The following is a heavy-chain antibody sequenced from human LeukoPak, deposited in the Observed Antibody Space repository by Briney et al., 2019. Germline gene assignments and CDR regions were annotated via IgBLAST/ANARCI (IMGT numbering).Heavy chain of an antibody. CDR2: IKKDGSEK. Sequence: GGSLRLSCAASGFAFGDYWMTWVRQAPGKGLEWVANIKKDGSEKYYVASVRGRFTISRDNAKNSLYLQMNSLRAEDTAVYYCASELPNSSWYDYWGQGTLVTVSS. V-gene: IGHV3-7*01. CDR1: GFAFGDYW. CDR3: ASELPNSSWYDY. D-gene: IGHD6-13*01. J-gene: IGHJ4*02.